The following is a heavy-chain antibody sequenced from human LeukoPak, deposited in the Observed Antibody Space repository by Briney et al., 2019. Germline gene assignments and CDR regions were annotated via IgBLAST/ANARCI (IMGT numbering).Heavy chain of an antibody. D-gene: IGHD3-9*01. V-gene: IGHV1-24*01. Sequence: ASVKVSCKVSGYTLTELSMHWVRQAPGKGLEWMGGFDPEDGETIYAQKFQGRVTMTEDTSTDTAYMELSSLRSEDTAVYYCATGYYDILTGYYHQRNGLDYWAREPWSPSPQ. CDR3: ATGYYDILTGYYHQRNGLDY. CDR2: FDPEDGET. CDR1: GYTLTELS. J-gene: IGHJ4*02.